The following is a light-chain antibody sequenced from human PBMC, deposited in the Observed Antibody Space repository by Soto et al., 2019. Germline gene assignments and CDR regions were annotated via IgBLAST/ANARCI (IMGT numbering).Light chain of an antibody. CDR1: QRLSSGY. CDR3: QQYDTSPRT. V-gene: IGKV3-20*01. J-gene: IGKJ1*01. Sequence: EIVLTQSPGTLSLSPGERATLSCRASQRLSSGYLAWYQQKPGQAPSILIYAASSRATGIPDRFSGSGSGTDFSLTIDRLEPEDSAVYYCQQYDTSPRTFGQGTKV. CDR2: AAS.